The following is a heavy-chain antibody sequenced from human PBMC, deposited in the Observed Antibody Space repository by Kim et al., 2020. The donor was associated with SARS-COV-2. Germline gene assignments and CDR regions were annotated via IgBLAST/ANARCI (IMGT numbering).Heavy chain of an antibody. J-gene: IGHJ3*02. Sequence: ASVKVSCKASGYTFTGYYMHWVRQAPGQGLEWMGWINPNSGGTNYAQKFQGRVTMTRDTSISTAYMELSRLRSDDTAVYYCARNTGDSSGYYGYAFDIWGQGTMVTVSS. V-gene: IGHV1-2*02. CDR3: ARNTGDSSGYYGYAFDI. CDR1: GYTFTGYY. CDR2: INPNSGGT. D-gene: IGHD3-22*01.